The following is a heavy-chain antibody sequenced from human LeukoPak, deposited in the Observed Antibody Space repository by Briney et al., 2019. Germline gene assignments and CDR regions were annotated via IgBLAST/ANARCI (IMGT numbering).Heavy chain of an antibody. D-gene: IGHD5-24*01. Sequence: PSETLSLTCTVSGGSISSGNYYWGWIRQPPGKGLDWIASIHYSGTTYYNPSLKSRVTISVDTSKNHFSLKLSSVTAADTAVYYCARHPSGRMWLQQGGWFDPWGQGTLVTVSS. CDR3: ARHPSGRMWLQQGGWFDP. CDR1: GGSISSGNYY. V-gene: IGHV4-39*01. J-gene: IGHJ5*02. CDR2: IHYSGTT.